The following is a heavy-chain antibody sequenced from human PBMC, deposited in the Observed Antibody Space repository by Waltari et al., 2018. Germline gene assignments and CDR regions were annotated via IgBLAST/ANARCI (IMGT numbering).Heavy chain of an antibody. CDR1: GGTFSSYA. J-gene: IGHJ3*02. D-gene: IGHD2-15*01. V-gene: IGHV1-69*12. CDR3: ARTRVVVVVAATRWAFDI. Sequence: QVQLVQSGAEVKKPGSSVKVSCKAPGGTFSSYAMSWVRQAPGQGLAWMGGIIPIFGTANYAQKIQGRVTITADESTSPAYKELSSLRSEDTAVYYCARTRVVVVVAATRWAFDIWGQGTMVTVSS. CDR2: IIPIFGTA.